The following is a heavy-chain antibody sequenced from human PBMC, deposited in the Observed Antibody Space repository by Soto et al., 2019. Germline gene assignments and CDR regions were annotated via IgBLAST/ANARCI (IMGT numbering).Heavy chain of an antibody. V-gene: IGHV1-69*02. D-gene: IGHD3-10*01. CDR2: IIPVFGMS. CDR3: AKESGYYHGSGSYYYFDH. Sequence: QVQLVQSGAEVKKPGSSVKVSCKTSGDPFNSYTISWVRQAPGRGLEWMGRIIPVFGMSNYAERFQGRVTITADEATSTAFMELGSLTSDDTAIYFCAKESGYYHGSGSYYYFDHWGQGTPVNVSS. CDR1: GDPFNSYT. J-gene: IGHJ4*02.